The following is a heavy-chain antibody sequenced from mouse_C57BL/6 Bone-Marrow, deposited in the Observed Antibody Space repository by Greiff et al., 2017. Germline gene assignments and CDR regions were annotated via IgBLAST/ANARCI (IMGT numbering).Heavy chain of an antibody. J-gene: IGHJ3*01. CDR1: GFTFSSYG. Sequence: EVQLVESGGDLVKPGGSLKLSCAASGFTFSSYGMSWVRQTPDKRLEWVATISSGGSYTYYPDSVKGRFTISRDNAKNPLYLQMSSLKSEDTAMYYCARHNTPRFAYGGQGTLVTVSA. V-gene: IGHV5-6*01. CDR2: ISSGGSYT. CDR3: ARHNTPRFAY.